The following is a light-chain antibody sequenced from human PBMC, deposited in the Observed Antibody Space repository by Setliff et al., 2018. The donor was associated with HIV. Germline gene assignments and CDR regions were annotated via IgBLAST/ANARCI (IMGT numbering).Light chain of an antibody. CDR1: SSDVGGYSY. CDR3: SSYAITNTLP. Sequence: HCALTQPASVSGSPGQSITISCTGTSSDVGGYSYVSWYQQHPGKAPKLIIYEVRNRPSGVSNRFSGSKSGNTASLTISGLQAEDEADYYCSSYAITNTLPFGTGTKVTVL. J-gene: IGLJ1*01. CDR2: EVR. V-gene: IGLV2-14*01.